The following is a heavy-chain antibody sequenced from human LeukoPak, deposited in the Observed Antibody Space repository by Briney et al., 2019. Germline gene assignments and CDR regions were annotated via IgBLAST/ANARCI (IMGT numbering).Heavy chain of an antibody. Sequence: ASVKVSCKASGYTFTGYYMYWVRQAPGQGLEWMGWINPNSGGTNYAQKFQGRVTMTRDTSISTAYMELSRLRSDDTAVYYCARAFEYYYDSSGYLGFDYWGQGTLVTVSS. V-gene: IGHV1-2*02. CDR3: ARAFEYYYDSSGYLGFDY. CDR2: INPNSGGT. CDR1: GYTFTGYY. J-gene: IGHJ4*02. D-gene: IGHD3-22*01.